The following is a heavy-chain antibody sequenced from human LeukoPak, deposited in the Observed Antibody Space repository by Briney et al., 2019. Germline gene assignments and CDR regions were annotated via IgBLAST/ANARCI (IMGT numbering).Heavy chain of an antibody. J-gene: IGHJ4*02. V-gene: IGHV3-7*01. D-gene: IGHD1-26*01. Sequence: QSGGSLRLSCAASGFTFSAYAMSWVRQAPGKGLEWVANIRPDGSETYYWDSVKGRFTISRDNAKNSLFLQMNSLRVEDTAVYYCMRDAWDLRVYWGQGILVTVSS. CDR2: IRPDGSET. CDR1: GFTFSAYA. CDR3: MRDAWDLRVY.